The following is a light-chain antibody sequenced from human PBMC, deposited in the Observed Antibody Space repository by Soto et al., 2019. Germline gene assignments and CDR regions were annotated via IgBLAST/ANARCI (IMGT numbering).Light chain of an antibody. CDR2: GAS. CDR1: QNVNYY. V-gene: IGKV3-15*01. J-gene: IGKJ1*01. CDR3: QQYNNWWT. Sequence: IVLTQSPATLSLSPGERATLSFRASQNVNYYLAWYQQKPGQAPRLLIYGASTRATGIPARFSGSGSGTEFTLTISSLQSEDFAVYYCQQYNNWWTFGQGTKVDIK.